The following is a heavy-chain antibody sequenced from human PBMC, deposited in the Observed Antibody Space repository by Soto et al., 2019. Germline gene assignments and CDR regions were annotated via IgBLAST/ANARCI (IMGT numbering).Heavy chain of an antibody. Sequence: QLQLQESGSGLVKPSQTLSLTCAVSGGSISSGGYSWSWIRQPPGKGLEWIGYIYHSGSTYYNPSLKSRDTISVGRSKNQLSLTLSSVTAADTAVYYCASAGGLGAVAADYWGKGTLVTVSS. CDR3: ASAGGLGAVAADY. V-gene: IGHV4-30-2*01. CDR1: GGSISSGGYS. D-gene: IGHD6-19*01. CDR2: IYHSGST. J-gene: IGHJ4*02.